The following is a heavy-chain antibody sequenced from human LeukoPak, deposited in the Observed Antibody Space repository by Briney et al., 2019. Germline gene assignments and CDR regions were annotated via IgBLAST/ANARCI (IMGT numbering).Heavy chain of an antibody. J-gene: IGHJ4*02. D-gene: IGHD3-10*01. CDR1: GFTFSSYS. CDR3: ARTGTLDY. Sequence: GGSLRLSCAASGFTFSSYSMNWVRQAPGKGLERVSYISSSSSAIYYADSVKGRFTISRDNANNSVYPQMNSLRDEDTAVYYCARTGTLDYWGQGTLVTVSS. CDR2: ISSSSSAI. V-gene: IGHV3-48*02.